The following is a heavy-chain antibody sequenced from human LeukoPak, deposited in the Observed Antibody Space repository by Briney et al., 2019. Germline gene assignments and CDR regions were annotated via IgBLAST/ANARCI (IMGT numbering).Heavy chain of an antibody. V-gene: IGHV5-10-1*01. CDR3: PRQEGSSYYYY. Sequence: GESQRISCKGSGYSFTSYWISWVRQMPGKGLEWMGRIDPSDSYTNYSPSFQGHVTISADKSISTAYLQWSSLKASDTAIYYCPRQEGSSYYYYWGQGTLVTVSS. D-gene: IGHD3-22*01. J-gene: IGHJ4*02. CDR1: GYSFTSYW. CDR2: IDPSDSYT.